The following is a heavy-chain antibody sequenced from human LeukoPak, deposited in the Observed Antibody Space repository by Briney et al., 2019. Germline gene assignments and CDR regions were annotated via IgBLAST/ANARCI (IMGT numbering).Heavy chain of an antibody. J-gene: IGHJ6*03. CDR1: GFTVSDNY. D-gene: IGHD2-15*01. CDR2: ISSTGGTT. V-gene: IGHV3-23*01. Sequence: GSLRLSCAASGFTVSDNYMSWVRQAPGKGLEWVSSISSTGGTTYYADSVKGRFTISRDNSKNTLYLQMNSLRAEDTAIYYCAKNGDRGAYCTGGTCYPYFYYYMDVWGKGTTVTI. CDR3: AKNGDRGAYCTGGTCYPYFYYYMDV.